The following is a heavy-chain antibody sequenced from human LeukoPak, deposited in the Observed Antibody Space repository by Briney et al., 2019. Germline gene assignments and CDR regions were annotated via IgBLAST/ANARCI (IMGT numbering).Heavy chain of an antibody. CDR3: ARGPLRGYCTNGVCSYFDY. V-gene: IGHV1-18*01. D-gene: IGHD2-8*01. CDR1: GYTFTSYG. CDR2: ISAYNGNT. Sequence: ASVKVSCKASGYTFTSYGISWVRQAPGQGLEWMGWISAYNGNTNYAQKLQGRVTMTTDTSTSTAYMELRSLRSDDTAVYYCARGPLRGYCTNGVCSYFDYWGQGTLVTVSS. J-gene: IGHJ4*02.